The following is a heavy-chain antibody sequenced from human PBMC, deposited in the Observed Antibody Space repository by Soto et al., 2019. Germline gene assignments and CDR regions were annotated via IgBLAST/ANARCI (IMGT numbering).Heavy chain of an antibody. V-gene: IGHV3-23*01. CDR2: SIGSGSST. J-gene: IGHJ4*02. D-gene: IGHD3-10*01. Sequence: EVQLLESGGGLVQPGGSLRLSCAASGFTFSSYALNWVRQDAGKGLEWVSTSIGSGSSTYYADSVKGRFTISRDNSRNTLYLQMNSLRGEDTAVYHCATQPYGSGNWGQGTLVTVSS. CDR3: ATQPYGSGN. CDR1: GFTFSSYA.